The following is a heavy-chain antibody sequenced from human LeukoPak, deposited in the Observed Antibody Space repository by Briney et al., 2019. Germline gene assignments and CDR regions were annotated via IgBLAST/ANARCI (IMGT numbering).Heavy chain of an antibody. CDR1: GFTFSSYS. V-gene: IGHV3-23*01. D-gene: IGHD6-13*01. CDR3: AKTHSSSWYQFDY. J-gene: IGHJ4*02. CDR2: ITGSGGST. Sequence: GGSLRLSCAASGFTFSSYSMTWVRQAPGKGLEWVSAITGSGGSTYYANSVKGRFTVSRDNSKNTLFLQMNSLRAEDTAVYYCAKTHSSSWYQFDYWGQGTLVPVSS.